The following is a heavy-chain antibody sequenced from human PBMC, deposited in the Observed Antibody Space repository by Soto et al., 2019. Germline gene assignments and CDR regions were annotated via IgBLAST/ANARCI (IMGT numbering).Heavy chain of an antibody. D-gene: IGHD6-6*01. CDR3: AKDLRNIGARPWFKCFDD. J-gene: IGHJ4*02. Sequence: EVQMLESGGGLVQPGGSLRLSCAVSGFTFTSYAMNWVRQAPGKGLEWVAGMTSSGSGTFYADSVKGRFTISRDNFRNTLYLELSTVREDDTAVYFGAKDLRNIGARPWFKCFDDWGQGTLVTVSS. CDR2: MTSSGSGT. CDR1: GFTFTSYA. V-gene: IGHV3-23*01.